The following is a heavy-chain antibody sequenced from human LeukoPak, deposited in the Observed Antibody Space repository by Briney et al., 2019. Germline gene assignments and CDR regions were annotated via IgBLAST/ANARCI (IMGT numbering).Heavy chain of an antibody. CDR2: IHYTGST. J-gene: IGHJ3*02. D-gene: IGHD3-22*01. CDR1: GGSISNRIYS. V-gene: IGHV4-39*07. Sequence: ASETLSLTCTVSGGSISNRIYSWGWIRQPPGKGLEWIGNIHYTGSTYNNPSLKSRVTTSVDTSKNQFSLKLSSVTAADTAVYYCAREGVIVEGFWAFDIWGQGTMVTVSS. CDR3: AREGVIVEGFWAFDI.